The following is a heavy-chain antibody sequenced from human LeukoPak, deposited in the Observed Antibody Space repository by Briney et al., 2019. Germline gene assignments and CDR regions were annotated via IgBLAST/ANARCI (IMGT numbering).Heavy chain of an antibody. CDR3: AKGPAMVRGTFDP. D-gene: IGHD3-10*01. J-gene: IGHJ5*02. V-gene: IGHV3-23*01. CDR1: GFTFNTYS. Sequence: GGSLRLSCAASGFTFNTYSMSWVRQAPGKGLEWVSSISGSGGNTYYADSVKGRFTISKDYSKNTLYLQMNSLRTEETAVYYCAKGPAMVRGTFDPWGQGTLVTVSS. CDR2: ISGSGGNT.